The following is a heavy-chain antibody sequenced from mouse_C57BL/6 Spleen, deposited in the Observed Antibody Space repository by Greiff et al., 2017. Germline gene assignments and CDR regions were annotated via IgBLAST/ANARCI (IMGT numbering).Heavy chain of an antibody. V-gene: IGHV1-82*01. CDR2: IYPGDGDT. J-gene: IGHJ2*01. D-gene: IGHD1-1*01. CDR3: ARGGTVVEFYFGG. Sequence: QVQLQQSGPELVKPGASVKISCKASGYAFSSSWMNWVKQRPGKGLEWIGRIYPGDGDTNYNGKFKGKATLTEDKSSSTAYMQLSSLTSEDSAVYFCARGGTVVEFYFGGWGQGTTLTVSS. CDR1: GYAFSSSW.